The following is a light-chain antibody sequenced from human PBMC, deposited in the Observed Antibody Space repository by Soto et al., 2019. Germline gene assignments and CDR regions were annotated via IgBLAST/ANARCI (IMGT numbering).Light chain of an antibody. CDR1: SSNIGTTY. Sequence: QSVLTQPPSASGSPGQRVTISCSGSSSNIGTTYVYWFQQLPGTTPKLLIYRTDQRPSGVPDRFSGSKSGTSASLAINGLRSEDEADYYCASWDDSLSIWVFGGGTKVTVL. V-gene: IGLV1-47*01. CDR3: ASWDDSLSIWV. J-gene: IGLJ3*02. CDR2: RTD.